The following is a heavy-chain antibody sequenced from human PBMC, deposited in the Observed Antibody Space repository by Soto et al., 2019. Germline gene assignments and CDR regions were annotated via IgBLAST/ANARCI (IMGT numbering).Heavy chain of an antibody. CDR2: ISPYNGNT. J-gene: IGHJ5*02. D-gene: IGHD1-1*01. V-gene: IGHV1-18*01. CDR1: GDSFTVFG. CDR3: ARDPGGATGFDP. Sequence: GTSVKVSCEACGDSFTVFGISWVRQAPGQGPEWMGWISPYNGNTNYAQKFQGRLTMTTDTSTSTAYMELRSLRSDDTAVYYCARDPGGATGFDPWGQGTLVTVSS.